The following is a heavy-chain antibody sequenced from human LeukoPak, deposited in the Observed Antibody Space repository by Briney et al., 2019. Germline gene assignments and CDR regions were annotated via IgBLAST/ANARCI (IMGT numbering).Heavy chain of an antibody. Sequence: RGSLRLSCAASGFTFSSYWMHWVRQAPGKVLVWVSRINSDGSSTSYADSVKGRFTISRDNAKNTLYLQMNSLRAEDTAVYYCARMKEDYDYVWGSYRQSYYFDYWGQGTLVTVSS. CDR3: ARMKEDYDYVWGSYRQSYYFDY. D-gene: IGHD3-16*02. CDR1: GFTFSSYW. J-gene: IGHJ4*02. CDR2: INSDGSST. V-gene: IGHV3-74*01.